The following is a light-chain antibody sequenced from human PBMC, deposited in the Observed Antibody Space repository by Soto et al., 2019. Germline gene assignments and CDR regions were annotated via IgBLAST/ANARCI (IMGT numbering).Light chain of an antibody. J-gene: IGKJ5*01. V-gene: IGKV3-11*01. CDR3: QQRQYWPPIN. Sequence: VVLTQSPATLSLSPGERATLSCRTSLSVSVYLDWYQQKPGQAPRLLISDASNRATGIPARFSGSGSGTDFTLTISSLEAEAFAVYYCQQRQYWPPINFGQGTRLEIK. CDR1: LSVSVY. CDR2: DAS.